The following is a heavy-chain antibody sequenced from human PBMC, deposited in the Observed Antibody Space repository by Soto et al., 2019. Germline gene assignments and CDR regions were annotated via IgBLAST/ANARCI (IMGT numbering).Heavy chain of an antibody. J-gene: IGHJ4*02. V-gene: IGHV3-30-3*01. CDR2: ISYDGSNK. CDR3: ARETYYYGSGSYLFDY. D-gene: IGHD3-10*01. Sequence: PGGSLRLSCAASGFTFSSYAMHWVRQAPGKGLEWVAVISYDGSNKYYADSVKGRFTISRDNSKNTLYLQMNSLRAEDTAVYYCARETYYYGSGSYLFDYWGQGTLVTSPQ. CDR1: GFTFSSYA.